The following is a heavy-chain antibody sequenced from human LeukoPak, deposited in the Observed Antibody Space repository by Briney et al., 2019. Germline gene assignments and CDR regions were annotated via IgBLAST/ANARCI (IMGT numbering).Heavy chain of an antibody. J-gene: IGHJ6*03. CDR3: ARRVSEYQLPDYYYYYMDV. V-gene: IGHV4-61*08. CDR1: GGSISSGDYY. D-gene: IGHD2-2*01. CDR2: IYYSGST. Sequence: SETLSLTCTVSGGSISSGDYYWSWIRQPPGKGLEWIGYIYYSGSTNYNPSLKSRVTISVDTSKNQFSLKLSSVTAADTAVYYCARRVSEYQLPDYYYYYMDVWGKGTTVTVSS.